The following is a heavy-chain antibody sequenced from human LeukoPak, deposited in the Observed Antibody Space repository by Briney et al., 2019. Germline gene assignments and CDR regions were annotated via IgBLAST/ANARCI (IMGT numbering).Heavy chain of an antibody. CDR1: GYTFTSYG. V-gene: IGHV1-18*01. Sequence: ASVTVSCKASGYTFTSYGISWVRQAPGQGLEWMGWISAYNGNTNYAQKLQGRVTMTTDTSTSTAYMELRSLRSDDTAVYYCARASHSALTYGMDVWGQGTTVTVSS. D-gene: IGHD4/OR15-4a*01. J-gene: IGHJ6*02. CDR2: ISAYNGNT. CDR3: ARASHSALTYGMDV.